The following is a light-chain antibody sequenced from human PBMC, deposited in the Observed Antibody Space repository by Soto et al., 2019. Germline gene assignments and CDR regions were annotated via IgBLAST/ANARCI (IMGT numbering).Light chain of an antibody. CDR1: XXTNTW. Sequence: DIQMTQFPSTLSASVGDRVTITCRXXXXTNTWLAWYQQKPGTAPKLLIYDASSLEGGVPSRFSASGSGTEFTLTISSLQPDDLATYYCQQYISYPYTFGQGTKVEIK. J-gene: IGKJ2*01. CDR2: DAS. V-gene: IGKV1-5*01. CDR3: QQYISYPYT.